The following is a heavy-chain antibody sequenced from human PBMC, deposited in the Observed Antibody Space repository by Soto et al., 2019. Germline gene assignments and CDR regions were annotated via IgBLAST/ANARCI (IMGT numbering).Heavy chain of an antibody. CDR2: ISAYNGNT. J-gene: IGHJ6*02. CDR3: ARATPMYYYYGMDV. Sequence: ASVKVSCTASGYTFTSYGISWVRQAPGQGLEWMGWISAYNGNTNYAQKLQGRVTMTTDTSTSTAYMELRSLRSDDTAVYYCARATPMYYYYGMDVWGQGTTVTVS. D-gene: IGHD2-2*01. CDR1: GYTFTSYG. V-gene: IGHV1-18*01.